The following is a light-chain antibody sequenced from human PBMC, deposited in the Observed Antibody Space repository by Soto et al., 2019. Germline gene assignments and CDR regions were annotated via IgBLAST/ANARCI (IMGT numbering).Light chain of an antibody. CDR3: QTCGAGIQV. CDR1: SGHSSYG. Sequence: QSVLTQSPSASASLGASVKLTCTLSSGHSSYGIAWHQQQPEKGPRFLMKVNSDGGHNKGDGIPDRFSGSSSGAERYLTISSRQSEDEADYYCQTCGAGIQVFGGGTKLTVL. CDR2: VNSDGGH. J-gene: IGLJ3*02. V-gene: IGLV4-69*01.